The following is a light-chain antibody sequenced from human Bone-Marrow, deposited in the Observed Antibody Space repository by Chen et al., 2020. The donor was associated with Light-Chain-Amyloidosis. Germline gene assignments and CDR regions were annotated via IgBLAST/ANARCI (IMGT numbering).Light chain of an antibody. CDR1: DLPTKY. CDR3: QSAVSSSTYKVI. V-gene: IGLV3-25*03. CDR2: RDT. Sequence: SYELTQPSSLSVSPGQTARITCSGDDLPTKYAYWYQQKPGQAPVLVIHRDTERPSGISERFSGSSSGTTATLTIRGDQSYDEAADHCQSAVSSSTYKVILGGGTKLTVL. J-gene: IGLJ2*01.